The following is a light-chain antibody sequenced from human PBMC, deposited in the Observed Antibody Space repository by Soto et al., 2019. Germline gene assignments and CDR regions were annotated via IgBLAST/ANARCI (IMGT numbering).Light chain of an antibody. CDR2: GAS. CDR1: QSVSSSY. V-gene: IGKV3-20*01. J-gene: IGKJ1*01. CDR3: QQYHTSPLT. Sequence: VLTQSAGTLSLSPGERATFSCRASQSVSSSYIAWYQQNRGQAPRRLIYGASIRATGIPDRFSGSGSGTDFTLTISRLEPEDFALYYCQQYHTSPLTFGQGTKVDIK.